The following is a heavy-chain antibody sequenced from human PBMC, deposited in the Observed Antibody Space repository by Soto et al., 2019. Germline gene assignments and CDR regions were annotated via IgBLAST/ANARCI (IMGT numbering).Heavy chain of an antibody. V-gene: IGHV3-30-3*01. CDR2: TSKDGINT. CDR3: ARGNMDV. CDR1: AFTLSKFA. Sequence: QVQLVESGGGVVQPGRSLRLSCAASAFTLSKFAMHWVRQAPGKGLEWVAVTSKDGINTYYADSVKGRFTISRDNSKSTIYLQMNSLRTEDTALYYCARGNMDVWGQWTTVTVSS. J-gene: IGHJ6*02. D-gene: IGHD1-1*01.